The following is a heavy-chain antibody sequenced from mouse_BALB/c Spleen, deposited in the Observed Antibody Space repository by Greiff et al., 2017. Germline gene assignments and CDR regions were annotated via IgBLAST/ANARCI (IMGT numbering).Heavy chain of an antibody. J-gene: IGHJ1*01. CDR1: GFSLTSYG. Sequence: QVQLQQSGPGLVQPSQSLSITCTVSGFSLTSYGVHWVRQSPGKGLEWLGVIWSGGSTDYNAAFISRLSISKDNSKSQVFFKMNSLQANDTAIYYCARKWLRRDWYFDVWGAGTTVTVSS. V-gene: IGHV2-2*02. CDR2: IWSGGST. D-gene: IGHD2-2*01. CDR3: ARKWLRRDWYFDV.